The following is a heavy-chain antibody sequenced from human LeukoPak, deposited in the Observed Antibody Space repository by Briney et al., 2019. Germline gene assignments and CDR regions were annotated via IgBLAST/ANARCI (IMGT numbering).Heavy chain of an antibody. CDR2: IAAGNGDT. CDR1: GYTFTSYA. CDR3: ARGGRSYYYDSSDYFRTLDY. J-gene: IGHJ4*02. V-gene: IGHV1-3*01. D-gene: IGHD3-22*01. Sequence: GASVKVSCKASGYTFTSYAVHWVRQALGQRLEWTGWIAAGNGDTKYSQKFQGRVTITRDTSASTAYMELSSLRSEDTAVYYCARGGRSYYYDSSDYFRTLDYWGQGTLVTVSS.